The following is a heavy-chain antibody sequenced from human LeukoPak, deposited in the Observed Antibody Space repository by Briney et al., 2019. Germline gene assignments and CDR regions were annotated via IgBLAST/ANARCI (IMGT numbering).Heavy chain of an antibody. CDR1: GFIFDDYA. J-gene: IGHJ4*02. CDR2: ISWNSGSI. D-gene: IGHD1-26*01. CDR3: AKDSGWELPLYYFDY. Sequence: PGGSLRLSCAASGFIFDDYAMHWVRQAPGKGLEWVSGISWNSGSIGYADSVKGRFTISRDNAKNSLYLQMNSLRAEDTALYYCAKDSGWELPLYYFDYWDQGALVTVSS. V-gene: IGHV3-9*01.